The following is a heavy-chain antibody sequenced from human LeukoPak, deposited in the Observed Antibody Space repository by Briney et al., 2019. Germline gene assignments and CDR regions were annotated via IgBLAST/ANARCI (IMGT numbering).Heavy chain of an antibody. CDR1: GGSITGYY. J-gene: IGHJ3*02. CDR3: ASAGYSDAFDI. CDR2: IYTSGST. Sequence: SETLSLTCTVSGGSITGYYWTWIRQPAGKGLEWIGRIYTSGSTNYNPSLKSRVTISVDTSKNQFSLKLSSVTAADTAVYYCASAGYSDAFDIWGQGTMVTVSS. V-gene: IGHV4-4*07. D-gene: IGHD5-18*01.